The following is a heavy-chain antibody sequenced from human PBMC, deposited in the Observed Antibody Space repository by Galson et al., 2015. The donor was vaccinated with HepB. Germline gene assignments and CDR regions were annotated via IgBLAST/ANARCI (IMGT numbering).Heavy chain of an antibody. J-gene: IGHJ4*02. Sequence: TLSLTCTVSGGSISSGGYYWSWIRQHPGKGLEWIGYIYYSGSSYYNPSLKSRVTISVDTSKNQFSLKLSSVTAADTAVYYCARQYYDYVWGSYHIDYWGQGTLVTVSS. V-gene: IGHV4-31*03. CDR1: GGSISSGGYY. CDR3: ARQYYDYVWGSYHIDY. D-gene: IGHD3-16*02. CDR2: IYYSGSS.